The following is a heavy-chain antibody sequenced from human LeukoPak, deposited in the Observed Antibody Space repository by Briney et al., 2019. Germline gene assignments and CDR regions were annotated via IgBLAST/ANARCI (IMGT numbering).Heavy chain of an antibody. J-gene: IGHJ4*02. Sequence: PSETLSLTCTASGGSISSYYWSWIRQPPGKGLEWIGYIYYSGSTNYNPSLESRVTISVDTSKNQFSLKLSSVTAADTAVYYCARGSRTVPFDYWGQGTLVTVSS. CDR2: IYYSGST. CDR3: ARGSRTVPFDY. D-gene: IGHD4-17*01. V-gene: IGHV4-59*01. CDR1: GGSISSYY.